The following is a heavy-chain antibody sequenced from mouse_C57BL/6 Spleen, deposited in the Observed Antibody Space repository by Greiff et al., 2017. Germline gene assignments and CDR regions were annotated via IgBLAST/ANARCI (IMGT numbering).Heavy chain of an antibody. CDR1: GYAFSGSS. D-gene: IGHD1-1*01. V-gene: IGHV1-78*01. CDR3: ARDNTGRVAPLPY. Sequence: VQLQESEPELVKPGASVKISCKASGYAFSGSSIHWMKQRPGQGLDWIGQIYPRDGNTKYNGKFKGKATLTADKSSSTAYMQLNSLTSEDSAVYFCARDNTGRVAPLPYWGQGTLVTVSA. J-gene: IGHJ3*01. CDR2: IYPRDGNT.